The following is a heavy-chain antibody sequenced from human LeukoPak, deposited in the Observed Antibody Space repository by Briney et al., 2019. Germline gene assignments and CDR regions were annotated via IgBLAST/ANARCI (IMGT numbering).Heavy chain of an antibody. CDR2: IYYSGNA. V-gene: IGHV4-59*07. Sequence: PSDTLSLTCRVSGASINGYFWNWIRQPPGKGLEWIGYIYYSGNANYNPSLYNPSLKSRLTILVDTSKNQFSLKLSSVAAVDTAVYYCARGGSSLDSWGQGTLVTVSS. CDR3: ARGGSSLDS. D-gene: IGHD6-13*01. J-gene: IGHJ4*02. CDR1: GASINGYF.